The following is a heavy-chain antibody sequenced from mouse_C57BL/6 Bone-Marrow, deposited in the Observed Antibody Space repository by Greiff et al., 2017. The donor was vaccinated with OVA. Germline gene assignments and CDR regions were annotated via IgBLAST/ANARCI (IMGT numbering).Heavy chain of an antibody. D-gene: IGHD2-2*01. CDR2: IHPNSGST. V-gene: IGHV1-64*01. CDR3: ARLDGYDGGTWFAY. J-gene: IGHJ3*01. Sequence: QVQLQQPGAELVKPGASVKLSCKASGYTFTSYWMHWVKQRPGQGLEWIGMIHPNSGSTNYNEKFKSKATLTADKSSSTAYMELRSLTSEDSAVYFCARLDGYDGGTWFAYWGQGTLVTVSA. CDR1: GYTFTSYW.